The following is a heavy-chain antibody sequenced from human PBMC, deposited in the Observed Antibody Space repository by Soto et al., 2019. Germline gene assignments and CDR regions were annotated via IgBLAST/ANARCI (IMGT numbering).Heavy chain of an antibody. CDR1: GGSFSGYY. J-gene: IGHJ3*02. CDR3: AGMMDAFDI. Sequence: SETLALTCAVYGGSFSGYYWSWIRQPPGKGLEWIGEINHSGSTNYNPSLKSRVTISVDTSKNQFSLKLSSVTAADTAVYYCAGMMDAFDIWGQGTMVTVSS. V-gene: IGHV4-34*01. CDR2: INHSGST. D-gene: IGHD3-16*01.